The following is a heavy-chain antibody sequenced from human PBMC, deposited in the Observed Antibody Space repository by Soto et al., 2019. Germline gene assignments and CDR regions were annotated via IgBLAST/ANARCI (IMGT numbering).Heavy chain of an antibody. Sequence: SVKVSCKASGGTFSSYTISWVRQAPGQGLEWMGRIIPILGIANYAQKFKGRVTITADKSTSTAYMELSSLRSEDTAVYYYARALYCSSTSCYIAGAFDIWGQGTMVTVSS. CDR2: IIPILGIA. V-gene: IGHV1-69*02. J-gene: IGHJ3*02. D-gene: IGHD2-2*02. CDR1: GGTFSSYT. CDR3: ARALYCSSTSCYIAGAFDI.